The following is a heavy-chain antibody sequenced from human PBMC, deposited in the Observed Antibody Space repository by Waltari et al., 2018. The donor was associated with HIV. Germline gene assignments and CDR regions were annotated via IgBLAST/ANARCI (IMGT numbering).Heavy chain of an antibody. CDR2: TYYRSEWRF. V-gene: IGHV6-1*02. J-gene: IGHJ4*02. Sequence: QVRLQQSGPGVMKTSQTLSLTCDISRDSLSSNTAAWNWVRRSPSRGFEWLGKTYYRSEWRFDYAGSMKGRLSISVDIAMNQFSLHLTSLIPDDTARYYCVRDSYGFDIWSQGNPVTV. CDR3: VRDSYGFDI. CDR1: RDSLSSNTAA. D-gene: IGHD3-10*01.